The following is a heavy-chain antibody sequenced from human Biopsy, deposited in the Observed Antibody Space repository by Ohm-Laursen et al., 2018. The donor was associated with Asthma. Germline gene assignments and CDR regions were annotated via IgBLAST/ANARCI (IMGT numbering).Heavy chain of an antibody. Sequence: VTLSLTWTVSGGSITSSSYYWGWIRQPPGKGMEWIGSMYHSGSPYYHPSLKSRATISVDTSKNQLSLKMSSVPAADTAVYFCVRHQYSSSWSTFDYWGQGALVTVSS. J-gene: IGHJ4*02. CDR1: GGSITSSSYY. CDR2: MYHSGSP. V-gene: IGHV4-39*01. D-gene: IGHD3-22*01. CDR3: VRHQYSSSWSTFDY.